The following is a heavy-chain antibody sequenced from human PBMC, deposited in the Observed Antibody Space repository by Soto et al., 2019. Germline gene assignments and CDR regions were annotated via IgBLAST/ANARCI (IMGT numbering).Heavy chain of an antibody. CDR3: ARTKYYYDSTAYIFDY. D-gene: IGHD3-22*01. CDR1: GEYISNGYY. CDR2: IFHSGTT. V-gene: IGHV4-38-2*01. Sequence: SETLSLTCAVSGEYISNGYYWAWIRQPPGKWLEWIGSIFHSGTTYYNPSIKSRVTIAVDTSKNQFSLKLSSVTAAESAVYYCARTKYYYDSTAYIFDYWGQGALVTVSS. J-gene: IGHJ4*01.